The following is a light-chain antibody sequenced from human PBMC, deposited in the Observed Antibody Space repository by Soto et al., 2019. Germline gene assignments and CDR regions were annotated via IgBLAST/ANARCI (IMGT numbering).Light chain of an antibody. CDR1: QSISSW. Sequence: DIQMTQSPSTLSASVGDRVTITCRASQSISSWLAWYQQKPGKAPKLLIYDASSLESGVPSRFSGSGSGTEFTLTISSLQPDDFATYYCQKCKVAPFTFGGGTKVDIK. V-gene: IGKV1-5*01. CDR3: QKCKVAPFT. J-gene: IGKJ4*01. CDR2: DAS.